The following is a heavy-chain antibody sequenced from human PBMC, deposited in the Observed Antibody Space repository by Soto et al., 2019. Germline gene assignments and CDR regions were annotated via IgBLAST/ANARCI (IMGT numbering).Heavy chain of an antibody. Sequence: SETLSLTCTVSGGSISSGDYYWSWIRQPPGKGLEWIGYIYYSGSTYYNPSLKSRVTISVDTSKNQFSLKLSSVTAADTAVYYCARDGSAVGYYYGMDVWGQGTTVTVSS. CDR3: ARDGSAVGYYYGMDV. J-gene: IGHJ6*02. CDR2: IYYSGST. CDR1: GGSISSGDYY. D-gene: IGHD1-26*01. V-gene: IGHV4-30-4*01.